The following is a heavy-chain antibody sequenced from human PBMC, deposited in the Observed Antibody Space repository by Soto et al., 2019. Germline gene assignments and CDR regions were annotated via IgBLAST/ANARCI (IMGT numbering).Heavy chain of an antibody. J-gene: IGHJ4*02. CDR2: IYYSGST. Sequence: SETLSLTCTVSGGSISSGGYYWSWIRQHPGKGLEWIGYIYYSGSTYYNPSLKSRVTISVDTSKNQFSLKLSSVTAADTAVHDCVKYRSVSSAGSCYSFDYWGQGTLVTVSS. CDR3: VKYRSVSSAGSCYSFDY. CDR1: GGSISSGGYY. V-gene: IGHV4-31*03. D-gene: IGHD2-15*01.